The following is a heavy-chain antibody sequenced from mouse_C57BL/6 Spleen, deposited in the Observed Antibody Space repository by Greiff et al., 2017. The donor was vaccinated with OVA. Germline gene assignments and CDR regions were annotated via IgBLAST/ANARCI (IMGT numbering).Heavy chain of an antibody. CDR3: TKAYYSNYERYFDV. Sequence: VQLQQSGTVLARPGASVKMSCKTSGYTFSSYWMHWVKQRPGQGLEWIGAIYPGNSDTSYNQKFKGKAKLTAVTSASTAYMELSSLTNEDSAVYYCTKAYYSNYERYFDVWGTGTTVTVSS. J-gene: IGHJ1*03. CDR2: IYPGNSDT. D-gene: IGHD2-5*01. V-gene: IGHV1-5*01. CDR1: GYTFSSYW.